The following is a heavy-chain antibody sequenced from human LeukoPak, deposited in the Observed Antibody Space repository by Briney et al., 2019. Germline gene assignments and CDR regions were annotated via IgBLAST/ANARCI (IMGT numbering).Heavy chain of an antibody. J-gene: IGHJ4*02. CDR2: ISGSGGST. CDR1: GFTFSSYA. Sequence: GGPLRLSCAASGFTFSSYAMSWVRQAPGKGLEWVSAISGSGGSTYYADSVKGRFTISRDNSKNTLYLQMNSLRAEDTAVYYCAKSKVSSGGPFDYWGQGTLVTVSS. V-gene: IGHV3-23*01. D-gene: IGHD2-15*01. CDR3: AKSKVSSGGPFDY.